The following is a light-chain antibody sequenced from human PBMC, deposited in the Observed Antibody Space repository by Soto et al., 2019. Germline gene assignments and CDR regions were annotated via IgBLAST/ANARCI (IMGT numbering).Light chain of an antibody. V-gene: IGLV2-23*01. Sequence: QSALTQPASVSGSPEQSITISCTGTSNDVGRYNLVSWYQQHPGKAPKVMIYEATTRPSGVSNRCAGSKSGNTASLTISGLHAEDEADYYCCAYAGSGTVVFGGGTKLTVL. J-gene: IGLJ2*01. CDR1: SNDVGRYNL. CDR3: CAYAGSGTVV. CDR2: EAT.